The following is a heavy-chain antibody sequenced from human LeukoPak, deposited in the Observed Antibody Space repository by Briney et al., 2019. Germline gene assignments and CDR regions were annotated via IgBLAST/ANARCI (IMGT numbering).Heavy chain of an antibody. CDR2: INPNSGGT. CDR1: GYTFTGFY. Sequence: GSSVQVSCQASGYTFTGFYMHWVRQAPGQGLEWMGWINPNSGGTNYAQKFQGRVTMTRDTSISTAYMELSRLRSDDTAVYYCARGRAAVDYWGQGTLVTVSS. CDR3: ARGRAAVDY. V-gene: IGHV1-2*02. D-gene: IGHD6-13*01. J-gene: IGHJ4*02.